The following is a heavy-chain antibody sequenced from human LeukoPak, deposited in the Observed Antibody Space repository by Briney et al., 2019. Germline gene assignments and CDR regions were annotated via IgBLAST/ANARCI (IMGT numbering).Heavy chain of an antibody. CDR2: ISHNGGA. CDR1: GYSISSGYH. V-gene: IGHV4-38-2*02. CDR3: ARDLGSGGNSDY. D-gene: IGHD4-23*01. J-gene: IGHJ4*02. Sequence: SETLSLTCAVSGYSISSGYHSGWLRQPPGKGLQWIASISHNGGASYNPSLESRVTISLDTSNNQFSLELRSVTAADTAVYYCARDLGSGGNSDYWGQGTLVTVSS.